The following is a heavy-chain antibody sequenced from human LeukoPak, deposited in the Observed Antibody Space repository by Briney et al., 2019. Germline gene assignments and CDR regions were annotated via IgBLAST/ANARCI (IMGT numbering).Heavy chain of an antibody. J-gene: IGHJ5*02. CDR3: AKIVAGMDNWFDP. Sequence: GGSLRLSCAASGFTFSSYAMSWVRQAPGKGLEWVAAISGSGGSTYYADSVKGRFTISRDNSKNTLYLQMNRLRAEDTAVYYCAKIVAGMDNWFDPWGQGTLVTVSS. CDR2: ISGSGGST. V-gene: IGHV3-23*01. CDR1: GFTFSSYA. D-gene: IGHD6-19*01.